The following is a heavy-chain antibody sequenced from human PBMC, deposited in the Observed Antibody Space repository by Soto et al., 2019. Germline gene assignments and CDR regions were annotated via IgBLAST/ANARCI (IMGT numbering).Heavy chain of an antibody. CDR1: GVTFSSYA. J-gene: IGHJ4*02. D-gene: IGHD6-13*01. V-gene: IGHV3-23*01. CDR2: ISGGGGSA. Sequence: EVQLLESGGGLVQPGGCLRLSCAASGVTFSSYAINWVRQTPGKGLEWVSIISGGGGSAYYADSVKGRFSISRDNSKNTLYLQMNSLRAEDTAVYYCAKVGSSWYSHFDYWGQGTLVTVSS. CDR3: AKVGSSWYSHFDY.